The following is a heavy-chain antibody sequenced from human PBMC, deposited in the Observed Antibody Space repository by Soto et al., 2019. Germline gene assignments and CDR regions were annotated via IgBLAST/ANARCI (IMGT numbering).Heavy chain of an antibody. Sequence: QVQLVESGGGVVQPGRSLRLSCAASGFTFSSYAMHWVRQAPGKGLEWVAVISYDGSNKYYADSVKGRFTISRDNSKNTLYLQMNSLRAEDTAVYYCARELRDDGVTRIVVESSGFDYWGQGTLVTVSS. CDR2: ISYDGSNK. CDR1: GFTFSSYA. D-gene: IGHD3-22*01. J-gene: IGHJ4*02. CDR3: ARELRDDGVTRIVVESSGFDY. V-gene: IGHV3-30-3*01.